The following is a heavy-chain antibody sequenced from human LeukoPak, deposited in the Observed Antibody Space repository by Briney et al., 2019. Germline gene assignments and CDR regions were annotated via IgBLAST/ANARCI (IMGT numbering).Heavy chain of an antibody. J-gene: IGHJ5*02. Sequence: GGSLRLSCAASGFTFSSSSMNWVRQAPGKGLVWISRINTDGSTTSYADSVKGRFTISRDNAKNTLYLQMNSLRAEDTAVYYCARVSSGSYNWVDPWGQGTLVTVSS. CDR3: ARVSSGSYNWVDP. D-gene: IGHD1-26*01. V-gene: IGHV3-74*01. CDR1: GFTFSSSS. CDR2: INTDGSTT.